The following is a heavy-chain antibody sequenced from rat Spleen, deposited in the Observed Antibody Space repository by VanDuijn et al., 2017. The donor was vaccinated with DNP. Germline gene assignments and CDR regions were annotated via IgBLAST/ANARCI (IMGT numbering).Heavy chain of an antibody. Sequence: EVQLVESGGGLVQPGRSLKLSCAASGFTFSNYDMAWVRQAPTKGLEWVATISTSGGRIYYRDSVKGRFTISRNNAENTLYLQIDSLRSEDTATYYCATRTTGIFDYWGQGVMVIVSS. CDR2: ISTSGGRI. V-gene: IGHV5S13*01. CDR1: GFTFSNYD. J-gene: IGHJ2*01. D-gene: IGHD1-9*01. CDR3: ATRTTGIFDY.